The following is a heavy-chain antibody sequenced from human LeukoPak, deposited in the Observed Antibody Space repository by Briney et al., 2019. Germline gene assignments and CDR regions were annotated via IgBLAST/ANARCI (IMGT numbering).Heavy chain of an antibody. CDR3: AREIVVVPARGYYGMDV. V-gene: IGHV3-30-3*01. J-gene: IGHJ6*02. D-gene: IGHD2-2*01. CDR2: ISYDGSNK. Sequence: GGSLRLSCAASGFTFSSYAMHWVRQAPGKGLEWVAVISYDGSNKYYADSVKGRFTISRDNSKNTLYLQMNSLRAEDTAVYYCAREIVVVPARGYYGMDVWGQGTTVTVSS. CDR1: GFTFSSYA.